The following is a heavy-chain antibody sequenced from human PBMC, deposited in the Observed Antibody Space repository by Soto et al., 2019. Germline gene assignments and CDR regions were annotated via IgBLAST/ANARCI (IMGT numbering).Heavy chain of an antibody. V-gene: IGHV1-69*13. J-gene: IGHJ6*02. D-gene: IGHD6-13*01. CDR1: GGTFSSYA. CDR2: IIPIFGTA. CDR3: ARVLGQQLYYYYYGMDV. Sequence: SVKVSCKASGGTFSSYAISWVRQAPGQGLEWMGGIIPIFGTANYAQKFQGRVTITADESTSTAYMELSSLRSEDTAVYYCARVLGQQLYYYYYGMDVWGQGTTVTVSS.